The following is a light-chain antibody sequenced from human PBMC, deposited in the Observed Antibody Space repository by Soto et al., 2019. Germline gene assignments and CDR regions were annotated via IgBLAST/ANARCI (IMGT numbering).Light chain of an antibody. CDR2: DAS. CDR1: QSVSSY. Sequence: EIVMTQSPATLSVSPGERATLSCRASQSVSSYLAWYQQKPGQAPRLLIYDASNRATGIPARFSGSGSETDFTLTISSLEPEDFAVYYCQQRSSWPLSFGGGTKVDTK. CDR3: QQRSSWPLS. J-gene: IGKJ4*01. V-gene: IGKV3-11*01.